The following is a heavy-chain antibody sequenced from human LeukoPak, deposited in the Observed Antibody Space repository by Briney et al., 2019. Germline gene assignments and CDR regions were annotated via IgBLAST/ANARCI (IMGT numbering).Heavy chain of an antibody. CDR2: IYSGGST. CDR3: ASWLTVTTGFRAFDI. J-gene: IGHJ3*02. V-gene: IGHV3-66*01. D-gene: IGHD4-17*01. CDR1: GFTVSSNY. Sequence: GGSLRLSCAASGFTVSSNYMSWVRQAPGKGLEWVSVIYSGGSTYYAASVKGRFTISRDNSKNTLYLQLNSLRAEDTAVYYCASWLTVTTGFRAFDIWGQGTMVTVSS.